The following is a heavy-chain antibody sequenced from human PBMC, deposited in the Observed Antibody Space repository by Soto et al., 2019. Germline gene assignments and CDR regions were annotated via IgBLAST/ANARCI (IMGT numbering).Heavy chain of an antibody. CDR2: IRPHNGDT. D-gene: IGHD6-19*01. V-gene: IGHV1-18*01. Sequence: QVQLVQSAAEVGKPGASVKVSCKASGYTFTTIRLSWVRQAPGQGLEWMGWIRPHNGDTQYAQKFQGRVTMTADTSSTTAYLVVRSLRPGDTAVFYCARDRSGWYDLWGQGTLVTVSS. J-gene: IGHJ5*01. CDR1: GYTFTTIR. CDR3: ARDRSGWYDL.